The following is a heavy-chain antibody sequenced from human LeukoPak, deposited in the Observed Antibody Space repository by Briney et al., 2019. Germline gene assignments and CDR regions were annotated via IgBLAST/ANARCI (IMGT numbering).Heavy chain of an antibody. D-gene: IGHD4-17*01. CDR2: IYYSGST. Sequence: SETLSLTCTVSGGSVSSGSYYRSWIRQPPGKGLEWIGYIYYSGSTNYNPSLKSRVTISVDTSKNQFSLKLSSVTAADTAVYYCAREDGDYVYAFDIWGQGTMVTVSS. CDR3: AREDGDYVYAFDI. CDR1: GGSVSSGSYY. V-gene: IGHV4-61*01. J-gene: IGHJ3*02.